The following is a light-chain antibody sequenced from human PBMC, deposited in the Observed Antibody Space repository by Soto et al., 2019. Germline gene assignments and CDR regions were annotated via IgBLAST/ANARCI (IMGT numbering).Light chain of an antibody. CDR2: VAS. V-gene: IGKV3-15*01. Sequence: EIVMTQSPVTLSVSPGDRATLSCRASQSVNSNLAWYQQKPGQTPKLLIYVASTRATGIPARFSGSGSGTEFTLTISSLQSEDFVVYYCQQYNVWPLTFGGGTQVEFK. J-gene: IGKJ4*01. CDR3: QQYNVWPLT. CDR1: QSVNSN.